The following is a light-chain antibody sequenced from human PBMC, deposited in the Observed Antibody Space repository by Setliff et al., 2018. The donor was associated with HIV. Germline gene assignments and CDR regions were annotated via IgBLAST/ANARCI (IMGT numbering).Light chain of an antibody. J-gene: IGLJ2*01. CDR2: DVT. CDR3: CSYATGDTGI. CDR1: SNNIGGYES. V-gene: IGLV2-23*02. Sequence: QSVLTQPASVSGSPGQSITISCTGSSNNIGGYESISWYQQHPGEVPKLMIYDVTKRPSGVSNRFSGSKSGNTASLPVSGLQTEDEADYYCCSYATGDTGIFGGGTKVTV.